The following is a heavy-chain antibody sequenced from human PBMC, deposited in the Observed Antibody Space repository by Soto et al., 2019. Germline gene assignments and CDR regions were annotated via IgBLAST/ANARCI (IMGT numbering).Heavy chain of an antibody. CDR3: ARDPSGYDLPAY. J-gene: IGHJ4*02. D-gene: IGHD5-12*01. Sequence: QVQLVQSGAEVKKPGSSVKVSCKASGGTFSSYTISWLRQAPGQGLEWMGRLIPILGIANYAHKFHGRVTITADKSTSTAYMELSSLRSEDTAVYYCARDPSGYDLPAYWGQGTLVTVSS. CDR2: LIPILGIA. CDR1: GGTFSSYT. V-gene: IGHV1-69*08.